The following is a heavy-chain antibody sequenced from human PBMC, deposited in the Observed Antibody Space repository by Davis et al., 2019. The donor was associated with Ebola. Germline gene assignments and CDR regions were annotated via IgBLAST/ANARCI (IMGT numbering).Heavy chain of an antibody. Sequence: GESLKISCAASGFTFSDYYMSWIRQAPGQGLEWVSYISSSGSTIYYADSVKGRFTISRDNDKDSVFLQMNSLRAEDTAVYDCARDSGVTIFGVVVTLYYFDQWGQGTLVTVSS. V-gene: IGHV3-11*01. CDR2: ISSSGSTI. CDR1: GFTFSDYY. CDR3: ARDSGVTIFGVVVTLYYFDQ. J-gene: IGHJ4*02. D-gene: IGHD3-3*01.